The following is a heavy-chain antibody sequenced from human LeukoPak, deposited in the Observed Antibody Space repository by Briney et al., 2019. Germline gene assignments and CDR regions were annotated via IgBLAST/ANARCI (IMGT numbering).Heavy chain of an antibody. D-gene: IGHD1-20*01. J-gene: IGHJ4*02. CDR2: IFDTGST. CDR3: ARGRYNWNY. V-gene: IGHV4-61*01. Sequence: SETLSLTCTVSGGSISSSSYYWSWIRQPPGKGLEWIGYIFDTGSTNYNPSLNSRGTISLDTSKNQCALKLSSVTAADTAVYCCARGRYNWNYWGQGTLVTVSS. CDR1: GGSISSSSYY.